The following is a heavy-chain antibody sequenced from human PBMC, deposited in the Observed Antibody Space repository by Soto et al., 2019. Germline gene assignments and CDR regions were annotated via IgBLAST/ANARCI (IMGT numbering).Heavy chain of an antibody. Sequence: GGSLRLSCAASGFTFSSYWMHWVRQAPGKGLVWVSRINSDGSSTSYADSVKGRFTISRDNAKNTLYLQMNSLRAEDTAVYYCATLGVYSSGWYPFDYWGQGTLVTVSS. V-gene: IGHV3-74*01. CDR3: ATLGVYSSGWYPFDY. J-gene: IGHJ4*02. CDR1: GFTFSSYW. CDR2: INSDGSST. D-gene: IGHD6-19*01.